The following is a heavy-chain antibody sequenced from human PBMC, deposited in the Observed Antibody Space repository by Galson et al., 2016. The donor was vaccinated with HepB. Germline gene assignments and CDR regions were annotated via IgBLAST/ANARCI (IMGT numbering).Heavy chain of an antibody. CDR3: ARHGFRRRGCSPVF. J-gene: IGHJ4*02. CDR2: IYPGDSDT. Sequence: QSGAAVTEPGESLKLSCMGSGSNFSHYWIGWVRQMTGIGLAWLGIIYPGDSDTTYRTSFEGRVTISADIYNNTAYLEWSSLEASDTSMYFCARHGFRRRGCSPVFWGQGTLVTVSS. V-gene: IGHV5-51*01. CDR1: GSNFSHYW. D-gene: IGHD6-19*01.